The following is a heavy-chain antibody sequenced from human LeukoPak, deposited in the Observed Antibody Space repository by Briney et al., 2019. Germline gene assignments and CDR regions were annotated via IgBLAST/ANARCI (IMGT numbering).Heavy chain of an antibody. CDR3: ARDQYSPDY. J-gene: IGHJ4*02. CDR1: GFTFRSYT. CDR2: ISSSSSTI. Sequence: GGSLRLSCAASGFTFRSYTMNWVRQAPGKGLEWVSYISSSSSTIYYADSVKGRFTISRDNAKNSLYLQMNSLRAEDTAVYYCARDQYSPDYWGQGTLVTVSS. D-gene: IGHD2/OR15-2a*01. V-gene: IGHV3-48*01.